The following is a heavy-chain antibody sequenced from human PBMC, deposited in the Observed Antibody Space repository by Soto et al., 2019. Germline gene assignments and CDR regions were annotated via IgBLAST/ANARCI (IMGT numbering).Heavy chain of an antibody. V-gene: IGHV1-69*12. CDR3: ARNPMTTVITIYYYGMDV. J-gene: IGHJ6*02. D-gene: IGHD4-17*01. CDR2: IIRIIGTA. CDR1: GDTFNSYA. Sequence: QVQLVQSGAEVKKPGSSVKVSCKASGDTFNSYAISGVRQAPGQGLEWMGGIIRIIGTADYAQKFQGRVKITADESTSTAYMELSSLRSEDTAVYYCARNPMTTVITIYYYGMDVWGQGTTVTVSS.